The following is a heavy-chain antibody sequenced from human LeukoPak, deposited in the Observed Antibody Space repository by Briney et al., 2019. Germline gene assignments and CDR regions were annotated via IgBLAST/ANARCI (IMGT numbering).Heavy chain of an antibody. V-gene: IGHV4-4*07. CDR2: IYTSGST. D-gene: IGHD3-3*01. Sequence: SETLSLTCTVSGGSISSYYWSWIRQPAGKGLEWIGRIYTSGSTNYNPSLKSRVTMSVDTSKNQFSLKLSSVTAADTAVYYCARVRVRITIFGVVIPDAFDIWGQGTMVTVSS. CDR1: GGSISSYY. CDR3: ARVRVRITIFGVVIPDAFDI. J-gene: IGHJ3*02.